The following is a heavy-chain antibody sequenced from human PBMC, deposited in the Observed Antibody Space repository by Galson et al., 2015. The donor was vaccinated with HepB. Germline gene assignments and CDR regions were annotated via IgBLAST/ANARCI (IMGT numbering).Heavy chain of an antibody. CDR2: ISAYNGKT. D-gene: IGHD2-2*02. J-gene: IGHJ5*02. V-gene: IGHV1-18*01. CDR1: GYTFMTYG. CDR3: ARDQAAYCSEASCYTFSINWFYP. Sequence: SVKVSCKASGYTFMTYGINWVRQAPGQGLEWMGRISAYNGKTIYAQKFQGRVTMTTDTSTSTAYMELGSLRSDDTAVYYCARDQAAYCSEASCYTFSINWFYPWGQGTLVTVSS.